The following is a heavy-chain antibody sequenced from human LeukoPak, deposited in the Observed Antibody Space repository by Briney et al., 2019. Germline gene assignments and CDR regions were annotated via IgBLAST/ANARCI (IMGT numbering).Heavy chain of an antibody. D-gene: IGHD6-13*01. CDR2: IMGSGHST. Sequence: GGSLRLSCAASAFTVSSYAVSSVRQAPGKWLGWVSAIMGSGHSTYYADCVEGRSTISRDNTKNTLYLQMNSLRVEDTAVYYCAKDRDRRRWYKDAFHIWGLGTMVTVSS. CDR3: AKDRDRRRWYKDAFHI. V-gene: IGHV3-23*01. J-gene: IGHJ3*02. CDR1: AFTVSSYA.